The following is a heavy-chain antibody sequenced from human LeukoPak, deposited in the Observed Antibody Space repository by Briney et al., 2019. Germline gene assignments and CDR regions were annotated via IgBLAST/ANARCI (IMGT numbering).Heavy chain of an antibody. V-gene: IGHV5-51*01. Sequence: GESLKISCKASGYSFSNYWIGWVRQMPGKGLEWMGIIYPSDSDTRYSPSFQGQVTISADKSISTAYLQWSSLKASDTAMYYCARRKGCSSTSCPPDYWGQGTLVTVSS. D-gene: IGHD2-2*01. CDR1: GYSFSNYW. CDR2: IYPSDSDT. CDR3: ARRKGCSSTSCPPDY. J-gene: IGHJ4*02.